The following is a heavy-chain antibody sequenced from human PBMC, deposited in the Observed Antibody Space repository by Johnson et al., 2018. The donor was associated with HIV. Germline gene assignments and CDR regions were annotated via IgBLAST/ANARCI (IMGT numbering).Heavy chain of an antibody. CDR1: GFTFSSYA. CDR3: AKSSSATYYGDAFDM. J-gene: IGHJ3*02. Sequence: QVQLVESGGGVVQPGRSLRLSCAASGFTFSSYAMHWVRQAPGKGLEWVAVISYDGSNKYYADSVKGRFTISRDNSKNTLYLQMNSLRAEDTAVYYCAKSSSATYYGDAFDMWGQGTMVTFSS. V-gene: IGHV3-30-3*02. CDR2: ISYDGSNK. D-gene: IGHD3-10*01.